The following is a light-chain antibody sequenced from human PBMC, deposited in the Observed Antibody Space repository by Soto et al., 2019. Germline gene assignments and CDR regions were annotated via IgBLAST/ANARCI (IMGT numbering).Light chain of an antibody. CDR3: SSHAGSKV. J-gene: IGLJ2*01. CDR1: SSDVGGYNY. Sequence: QSALTQPPSASGSPGQSVTISCIGISSDVGGYNYVSWYQQHPGKAPKLIIYEVSKRPSGVPDRFSGSKSGNTASLTVSGLQAEDEADYYCSSHAGSKVFGGGTKLTVL. V-gene: IGLV2-8*01. CDR2: EVS.